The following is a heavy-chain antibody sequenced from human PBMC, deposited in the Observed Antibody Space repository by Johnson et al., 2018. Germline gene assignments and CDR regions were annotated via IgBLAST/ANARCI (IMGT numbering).Heavy chain of an antibody. CDR1: GGSISSYY. D-gene: IGHD2-21*01. J-gene: IGHJ6*03. CDR2: IYYSGST. Sequence: QVQLQESGPGLVKPSETLSLTCTVSGGSISSYYWSWIRQPPGKGLEWIGYIYYSGSTNYNPSLTGRVTISVDTSKNQFSLKLSSGTAADTAVYYCARGYSSLIDYYYYMDVWGKGTTVTVSS. V-gene: IGHV4-59*01. CDR3: ARGYSSLIDYYYYMDV.